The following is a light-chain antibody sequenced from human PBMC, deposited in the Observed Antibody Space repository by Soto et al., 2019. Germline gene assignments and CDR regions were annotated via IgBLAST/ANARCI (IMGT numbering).Light chain of an antibody. V-gene: IGLV2-14*03. CDR2: DVS. CDR3: TSYTSSSTPWV. Sequence: QSVLTQPTSVSGSPGQSITISCTGTSSDVGGYNYVSWYQHHPGKAPKLMICDVSDRPSGVSNRFSGSKSGNTASLTISGLQAEDEADYYCTSYTSSSTPWVSGTGTNLT. CDR1: SSDVGGYNY. J-gene: IGLJ1*01.